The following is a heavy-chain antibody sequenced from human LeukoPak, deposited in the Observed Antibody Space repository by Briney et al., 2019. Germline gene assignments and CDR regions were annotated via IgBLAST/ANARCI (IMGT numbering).Heavy chain of an antibody. V-gene: IGHV4-59*08. CDR2: IYYSGST. D-gene: IGHD5-12*01. CDR1: GGSISNYY. J-gene: IGHJ4*02. CDR3: ARRSRWLQTIDY. Sequence: SETLSLTCTVSGGSISNYYWTWIRQPPGKGLEWIAFIYYSGSTKYNPSLKSRFTISVDTSRNQFSLRLTSVTAADTAVYYCARRSRWLQTIDYWGQGTLVTVSS.